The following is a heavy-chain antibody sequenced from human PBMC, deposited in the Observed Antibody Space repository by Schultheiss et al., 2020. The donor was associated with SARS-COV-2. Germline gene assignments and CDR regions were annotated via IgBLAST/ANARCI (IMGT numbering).Heavy chain of an antibody. CDR3: ARRRTAVYAID. V-gene: IGHV3-11*03. D-gene: IGHD2-8*01. CDR2: ISSSSRYT. Sequence: GGSLRLSCAASGFTFSSYWMSWVRQAPGKGLEWVSYISSSSRYTNFADSVKGRFTISRDNAKNSLYLQMNSLRAEDTAVYYCARRRTAVYAIDWGQGTLVTVAS. CDR1: GFTFSSYW. J-gene: IGHJ4*02.